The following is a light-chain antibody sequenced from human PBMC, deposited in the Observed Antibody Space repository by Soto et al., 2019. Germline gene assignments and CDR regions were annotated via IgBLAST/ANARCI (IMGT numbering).Light chain of an antibody. CDR1: SSNLGSNT. V-gene: IGLV1-44*01. J-gene: IGLJ1*01. CDR2: SNN. CDR3: AAWDDSLNGPFYV. Sequence: SVLTQPPSASGTPGQRVTISCSGSSSNLGSNTVNWYQQLPGTAPKLLIYSNNQRPSGVPDRFSGSKSGTSASLAISGLQSEDEADYYCAAWDDSLNGPFYVFGTGTKVTVL.